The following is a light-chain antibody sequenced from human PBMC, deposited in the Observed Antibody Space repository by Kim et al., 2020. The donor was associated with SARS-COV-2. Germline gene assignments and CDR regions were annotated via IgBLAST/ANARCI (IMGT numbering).Light chain of an antibody. Sequence: DIHLTQSPATLSASVGDRVTIACRASQSLSTQLDWYQQKPGKAPNLLIYKGSSLENGVPPRFSGSGSGTQFTLTISSLQPDDFASYYCQQYDLFPRTFGQGTKVDIK. CDR3: QQYDLFPRT. J-gene: IGKJ1*01. V-gene: IGKV1-5*03. CDR2: KGS. CDR1: QSLSTQ.